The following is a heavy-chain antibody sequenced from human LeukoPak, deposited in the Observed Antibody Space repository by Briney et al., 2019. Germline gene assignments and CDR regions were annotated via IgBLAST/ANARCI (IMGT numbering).Heavy chain of an antibody. D-gene: IGHD3-10*01. Sequence: GGSLRRSCAAFGFTFSSSAMSWVRQAPGKGLEWVSAISGSGGNTYYADSVKGRFTISRDNSKNTLYLQMNNLRAEDTAVYYCAKDPYGSGSYSWFDPWGQGTLVTVSS. V-gene: IGHV3-23*01. CDR1: GFTFSSSA. CDR2: ISGSGGNT. J-gene: IGHJ5*02. CDR3: AKDPYGSGSYSWFDP.